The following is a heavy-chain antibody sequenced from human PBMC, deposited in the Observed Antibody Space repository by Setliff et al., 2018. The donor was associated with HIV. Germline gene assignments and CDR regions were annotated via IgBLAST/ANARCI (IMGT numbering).Heavy chain of an antibody. Sequence: SETLSLTCAVYGGSFSGYYWSWIRQPPGKGLEWIGEINHSGSTNYNPSLKSRVTISVDTSKNQFSLKLSSVTAADTAVYYCARLRSSNGLFCLLDSWGPGTRVTVSS. CDR3: ARLRSSNGLFCLLDS. CDR2: INHSGST. V-gene: IGHV4-34*01. J-gene: IGHJ4*02. CDR1: GGSFSGYY. D-gene: IGHD2-8*01.